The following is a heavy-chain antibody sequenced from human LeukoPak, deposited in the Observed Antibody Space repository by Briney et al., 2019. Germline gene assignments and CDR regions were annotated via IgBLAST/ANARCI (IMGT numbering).Heavy chain of an antibody. J-gene: IGHJ5*02. Sequence: SETLSLTCTVSGVSISSSSYYWRWIRQPRGKGRERIGSIYYSGSTYYNPSLKSRVTISVDTSKNQFSLKLSSVTAADTAVYYWARDPQSKWLVRPNWFDPWGQGTLVTVSS. CDR1: GVSISSSSYY. V-gene: IGHV4-39*07. CDR3: ARDPQSKWLVRPNWFDP. CDR2: IYYSGST. D-gene: IGHD6-19*01.